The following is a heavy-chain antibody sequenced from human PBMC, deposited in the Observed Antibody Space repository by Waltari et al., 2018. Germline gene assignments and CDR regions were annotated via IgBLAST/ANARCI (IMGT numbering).Heavy chain of an antibody. J-gene: IGHJ4*02. CDR1: GFTFSSYW. D-gene: IGHD3-10*01. V-gene: IGHV3-7*01. CDR3: ARLRILNGSGSYYNRY. Sequence: EVQLVESGGGLVQPGGSLRLSCAASGFTFSSYWMSWVRQAPGKGLEWVANIKQDGSEKYNVESVKGRFTISRDNAKNSLYLQMNSLRAEDTAVYYCARLRILNGSGSYYNRYWGQGTLVTVSS. CDR2: IKQDGSEK.